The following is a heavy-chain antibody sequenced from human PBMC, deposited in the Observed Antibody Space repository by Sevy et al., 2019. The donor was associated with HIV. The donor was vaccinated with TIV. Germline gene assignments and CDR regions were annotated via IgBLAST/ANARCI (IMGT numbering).Heavy chain of an antibody. CDR1: GYRFTSYS. D-gene: IGHD1-26*01. Sequence: ASVKVSCKASGYRFTSYSITWVRQAPGQGLEWMGWSSGFNGSTNYAQKLQGRVTMSTDTSTNTAYLDLRSLRSDDTAVYYCARALGSSGLLYWGQGTLVTVSS. V-gene: IGHV1-18*04. CDR2: SSGFNGST. CDR3: ARALGSSGLLY. J-gene: IGHJ4*02.